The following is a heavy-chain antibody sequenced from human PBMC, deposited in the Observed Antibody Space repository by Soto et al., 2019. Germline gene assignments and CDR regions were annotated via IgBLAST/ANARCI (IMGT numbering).Heavy chain of an antibody. CDR3: ATSLVTSRARVDY. CDR2: IYYAGST. D-gene: IGHD1-26*01. Sequence: SETLSLTCTVSGGSIYTGGFYWSWIRQLPGKGLEWLGYIYYAGSTQYTPSLKSRLSISTDTSDNQFSLRLNSVTAADTAVYYCATSLVTSRARVDYWGQGTPVTVS. J-gene: IGHJ4*02. CDR1: GGSIYTGGFY. V-gene: IGHV4-31*03.